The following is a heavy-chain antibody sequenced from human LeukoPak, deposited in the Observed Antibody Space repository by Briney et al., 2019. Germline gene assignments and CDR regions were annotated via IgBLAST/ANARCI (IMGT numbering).Heavy chain of an antibody. V-gene: IGHV4-59*01. D-gene: IGHD1-14*01. Sequence: PSETLSLTCTVSSGSISSYYWSWLRQPPGKGLEWIGYIYYSGNTNYNPSLKSRLTISLDTSKNQFSLHLSSVTAADTALYYCARAPGGNPTTHYFDYWGQGTLVTVSS. CDR3: ARAPGGNPTTHYFDY. CDR1: SGSISSYY. J-gene: IGHJ4*02. CDR2: IYYSGNT.